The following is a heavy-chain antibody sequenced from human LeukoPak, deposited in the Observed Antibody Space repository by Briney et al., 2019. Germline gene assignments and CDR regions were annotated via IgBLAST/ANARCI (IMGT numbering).Heavy chain of an antibody. D-gene: IGHD5-18*01. V-gene: IGHV1-2*02. Sequence: ASVKVSCKASGYTFTGYYMHWVRQAPGQGLQWMGWINPDSGDTNYAQKFQARVTMTRDTSIRSAYMELSSLTSDDTAVYYCVRASDHTAMAKDFWGQGTLVTVSS. J-gene: IGHJ4*02. CDR3: VRASDHTAMAKDF. CDR1: GYTFTGYY. CDR2: INPDSGDT.